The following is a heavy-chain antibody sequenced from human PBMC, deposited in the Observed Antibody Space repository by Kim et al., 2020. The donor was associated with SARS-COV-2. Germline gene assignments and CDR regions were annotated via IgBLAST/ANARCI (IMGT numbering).Heavy chain of an antibody. V-gene: IGHV3-74*01. Sequence: GGSLRLSCAASGFTVTTYWMHWVRQAPGKGLVWVSRIKSEGTGISYADYVKGRFTISRDNANNTLYLQMDNLRDEDTAVYYCASDTVLYGLDVWGQGTTVTVSS. CDR1: GFTVTTYW. D-gene: IGHD4-4*01. CDR2: IKSEGTGI. J-gene: IGHJ6*02. CDR3: ASDTVLYGLDV.